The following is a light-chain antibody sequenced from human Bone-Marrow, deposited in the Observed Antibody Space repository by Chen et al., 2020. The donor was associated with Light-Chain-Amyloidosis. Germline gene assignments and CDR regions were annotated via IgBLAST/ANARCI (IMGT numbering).Light chain of an antibody. CDR1: SSNIGAGHD. CDR3: QSYDSRQSAL. Sequence: QSVLTQPPSVSGAPGQRVIISCTGSSSNIGAGHDVHWYQQLPGTAPKLLIYGNNNRPSGVPDRFSGSKSGTSDSLAITGLQAEDEADYYCQSYDSRQSALFGGGTKLTVL. J-gene: IGLJ2*01. CDR2: GNN. V-gene: IGLV1-40*01.